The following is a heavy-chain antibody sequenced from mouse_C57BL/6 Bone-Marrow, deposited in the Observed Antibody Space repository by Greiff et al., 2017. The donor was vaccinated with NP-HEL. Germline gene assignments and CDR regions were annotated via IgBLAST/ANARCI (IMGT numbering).Heavy chain of an antibody. CDR1: GFSLTSYG. J-gene: IGHJ2*01. Sequence: VQLQQSGPGLVQPSQSLSITCTVSGFSLTSYGVHWVRQSPGKGLEWLGVIWRGGSTDYTAAFMSRLSITKDNSKRQVFFKMNSLQADDTAIDCWAKNSAPTEDYFDYWGQGTTLTVSS. CDR2: IWRGGST. CDR3: AKNSAPTEDYFDY. V-gene: IGHV2-5*01.